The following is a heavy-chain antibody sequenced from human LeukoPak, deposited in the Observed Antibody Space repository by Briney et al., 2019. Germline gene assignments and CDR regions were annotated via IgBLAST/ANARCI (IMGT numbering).Heavy chain of an antibody. CDR2: ITASGTAM. Sequence: PGGSLRLSCVASGFTFSSYSMNWVRQAPGKGLERVSHITASGTAMFYADSVKGRFTISRDNAKNSLYLQMNSLRDEDTAVYYCASSGSYRFDYWGQGTLVTVSS. V-gene: IGHV3-48*02. CDR1: GFTFSSYS. D-gene: IGHD1-26*01. CDR3: ASSGSYRFDY. J-gene: IGHJ4*02.